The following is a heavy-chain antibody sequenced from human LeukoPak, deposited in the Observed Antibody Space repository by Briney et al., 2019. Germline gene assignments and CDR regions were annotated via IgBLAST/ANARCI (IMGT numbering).Heavy chain of an antibody. D-gene: IGHD2-2*01. V-gene: IGHV1-69*06. CDR3: ARNHRPKDIVVVPAAFDY. J-gene: IGHJ4*02. CDR1: GGTFSSYA. CDR2: IIPIFGTA. Sequence: SVKVSCKASGGTFSSYAISWVRHAPGQGLDWMGGIIPIFGTANYAQKFQGRVTITADKSTSTAYMELSSLRSEDTAVYYCARNHRPKDIVVVPAAFDYWGQGTLVTVSS.